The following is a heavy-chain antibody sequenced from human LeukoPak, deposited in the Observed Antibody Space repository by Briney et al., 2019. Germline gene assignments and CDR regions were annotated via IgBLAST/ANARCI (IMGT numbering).Heavy chain of an antibody. CDR2: VYHSGGT. J-gene: IGHJ5*01. V-gene: IGHV4-30-2*01. D-gene: IGHD3-10*01. Sequence: SETLSLTCTVSSGSISSGSYSWSWIRQPPGRGLEWVGYVYHSGGTYYNPSLKTPVTISIDRSKNQFSLKMSSVSAADTAVYYCAGWYGWGTRTPWFASWGRGALVTVSS. CDR1: SGSISSGSYS. CDR3: AGWYGWGTRTPWFAS.